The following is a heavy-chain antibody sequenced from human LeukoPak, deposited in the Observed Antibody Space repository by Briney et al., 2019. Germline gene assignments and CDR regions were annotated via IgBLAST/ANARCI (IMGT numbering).Heavy chain of an antibody. V-gene: IGHV4-4*07. J-gene: IGHJ5*02. D-gene: IGHD6-13*01. CDR2: IQTSGST. CDR3: ARGIAAAVRQPNWFDP. CDR1: GVSIRSYS. Sequence: PSETLSLTCSVSGVSIRSYSWSWIRQPSGKGLEWIGRIQTSGSTNYNPSLKSRVTISVDTSKNQFSLKLSSVTAADTAVYYCARGIAAAVRQPNWFDPWGQGTLVTVSS.